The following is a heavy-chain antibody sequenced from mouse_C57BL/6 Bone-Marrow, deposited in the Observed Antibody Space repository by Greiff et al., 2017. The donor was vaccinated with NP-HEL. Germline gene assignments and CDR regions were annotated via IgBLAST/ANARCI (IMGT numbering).Heavy chain of an antibody. J-gene: IGHJ1*03. CDR1: GYTFTSYW. CDR3: AITGLPWYFDV. Sequence: QVQLQQPGAELVKPGASVKVSCKASGYTFTSYWMHWVKQRPGQGLEWIGRIHPSDSDTNYTPTFTGKATLTVDKSSSTAYMQLSSLTSEDSAVYCCAITGLPWYFDVGGTGTTVTVSS. D-gene: IGHD5-5*01. V-gene: IGHV1-74*01. CDR2: IHPSDSDT.